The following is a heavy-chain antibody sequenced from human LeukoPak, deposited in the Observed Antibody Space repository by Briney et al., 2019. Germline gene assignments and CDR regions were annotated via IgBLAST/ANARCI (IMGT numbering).Heavy chain of an antibody. V-gene: IGHV1-46*01. CDR3: ARSPSPQRITIFGVVSLGHSYGMDV. Sequence: ASVKVSCKASGYTFTSNYIHWVRQAPGQGLEWMGLIYPRDGSTSYAQKFQGRVTMTRNTSISTAYMELSSLRSEDTAVYYCARSPSPQRITIFGVVSLGHSYGMDVWGQGTTVTVSS. CDR2: IYPRDGST. J-gene: IGHJ6*02. CDR1: GYTFTSNY. D-gene: IGHD3-3*01.